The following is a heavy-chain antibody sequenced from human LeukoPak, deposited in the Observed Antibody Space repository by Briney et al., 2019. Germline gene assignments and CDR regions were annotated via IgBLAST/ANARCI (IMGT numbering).Heavy chain of an antibody. CDR1: GFTVSSNY. J-gene: IGHJ4*02. Sequence: GGSLRLSCAASGFTVSSNYMSWVRQAPGKGLEWVAVISYDGSNKYYADSVKGRFTISRDNSKNTLYLQMNSLRAEDTAVYYCAKVMGYCSSTSCYTFDYWGQGTLVTVSS. V-gene: IGHV3-30*18. D-gene: IGHD2-2*02. CDR3: AKVMGYCSSTSCYTFDY. CDR2: ISYDGSNK.